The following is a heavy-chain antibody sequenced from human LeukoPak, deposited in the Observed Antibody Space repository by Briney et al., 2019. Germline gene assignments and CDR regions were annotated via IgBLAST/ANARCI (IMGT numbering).Heavy chain of an antibody. J-gene: IGHJ4*02. CDR3: ARRHYYGSGSYPY. CDR1: GYNFTSYW. D-gene: IGHD3-10*01. CDR2: IDPSDSYT. V-gene: IGHV5-10-1*01. Sequence: GESLKIYCKGSGYNFTSYWISWVRQLPGKGREWMGRIDPSDSYTNYSPSFQGHVTISADKSISTAYLQWSSLKASDTALYYCARRHYYGSGSYPYWGQGTLVTVSS.